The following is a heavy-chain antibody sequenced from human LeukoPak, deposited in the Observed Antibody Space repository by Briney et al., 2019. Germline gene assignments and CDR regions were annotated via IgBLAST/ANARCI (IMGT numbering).Heavy chain of an antibody. V-gene: IGHV4-59*01. D-gene: IGHD5-24*01. CDR3: ARDGYNLLYAFDI. CDR1: GGSISSYY. Sequence: SENLSLTCTVSGGSISSYYWSWIRQPPGKGLEWIGYIYYSGSTNYNPSLKSRVTISVDTSKNQFSLKLSSVTAADTAVYYCARDGYNLLYAFDIWGQGTMVTVSS. J-gene: IGHJ3*02. CDR2: IYYSGST.